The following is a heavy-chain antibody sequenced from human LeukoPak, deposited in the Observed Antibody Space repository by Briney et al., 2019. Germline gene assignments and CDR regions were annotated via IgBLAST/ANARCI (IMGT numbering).Heavy chain of an antibody. V-gene: IGHV3-33*01. D-gene: IGHD3-16*01. CDR3: ARDWGPGYYYGMDV. Sequence: PGGSLRLSCEASKFTFNSYGMHWARQAPGKGLEWVAVIWYDGSSRFYADSVKGRSIISRDNSKNTLYLQMNSLRAEDTAVYYCARDWGPGYYYGMDVWGQGTTVTVSS. J-gene: IGHJ6*02. CDR1: KFTFNSYG. CDR2: IWYDGSSR.